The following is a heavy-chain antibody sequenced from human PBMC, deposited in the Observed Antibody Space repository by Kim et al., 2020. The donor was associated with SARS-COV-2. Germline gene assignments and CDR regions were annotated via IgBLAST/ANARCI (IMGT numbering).Heavy chain of an antibody. J-gene: IGHJ5*01. CDR1: ESTFSIYA. CDR3: ARVLATGETTARFDA. CDR2: ISGNGATT. D-gene: IGHD1-1*01. Sequence: GGSLRLSCAAAESTFSIYAMTWVRQAPEKGLEWVSSISGNGATTYYADSVKGRFTISRDNSKNTLYLQMNSLRAEDMALYSCARVLATGETTARFDAWG. V-gene: IGHV3-23*01.